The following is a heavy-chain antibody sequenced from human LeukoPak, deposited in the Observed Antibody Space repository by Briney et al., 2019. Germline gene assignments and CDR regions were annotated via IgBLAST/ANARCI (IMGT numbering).Heavy chain of an antibody. Sequence: PSETLSLTCSVSGGSMTSYSWSWIRHPPGKGLEWIGYVFYTGDTNYNAPFKSRLTISADTSKNQFSLKLSSVTAADTAVYYCARLDYGVKGGVFDSWGQGTLVTVSS. CDR2: VFYTGDT. V-gene: IGHV4-59*08. D-gene: IGHD4-23*01. J-gene: IGHJ4*02. CDR1: GGSMTSYS. CDR3: ARLDYGVKGGVFDS.